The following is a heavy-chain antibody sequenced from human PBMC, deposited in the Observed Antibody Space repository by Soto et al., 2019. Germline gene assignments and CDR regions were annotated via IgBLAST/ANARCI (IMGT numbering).Heavy chain of an antibody. D-gene: IGHD3-10*01. CDR2: MNPNSGNT. CDR1: GYTFTIYD. Sequence: ASLKVSCKASGYTFTIYDINWVRQATGQGLEWMGWMNPNSGNTGYAQKFQGRVTMTRNTSISTAYMELSSLRSEDTAVYYCAADDRSSMNAFDIWGQGTMVTVSS. CDR3: AADDRSSMNAFDI. J-gene: IGHJ3*02. V-gene: IGHV1-8*01.